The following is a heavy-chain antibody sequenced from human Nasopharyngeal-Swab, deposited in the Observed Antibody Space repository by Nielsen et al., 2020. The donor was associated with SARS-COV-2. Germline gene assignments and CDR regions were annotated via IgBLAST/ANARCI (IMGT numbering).Heavy chain of an antibody. D-gene: IGHD3-22*01. CDR3: ARALHIYYYDSSGYFGDAFDI. Sequence: WIRQPPGKGLEWVSYISSSSSTIYYADSVKGRFTISRDNPKNSLYLQMNSLRAEDTAVYYCARALHIYYYDSSGYFGDAFDIWGQGTMVTVSS. V-gene: IGHV3-48*01. CDR2: ISSSSSTI. J-gene: IGHJ3*02.